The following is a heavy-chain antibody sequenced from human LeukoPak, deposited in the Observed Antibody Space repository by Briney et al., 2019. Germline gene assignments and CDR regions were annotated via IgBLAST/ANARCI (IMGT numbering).Heavy chain of an antibody. D-gene: IGHD5-18*01. Sequence: GGSLRLSCAASGFTFSSYAMNWVRQAPGKGLEWVSAISGSGGNTYYADSVKGRFTISRDNSKNTLYLQMNSLRAEDTAVYYCARADFVDTAMVEAFDIWGQGTMVTVSS. V-gene: IGHV3-23*01. CDR3: ARADFVDTAMVEAFDI. CDR1: GFTFSSYA. CDR2: ISGSGGNT. J-gene: IGHJ3*02.